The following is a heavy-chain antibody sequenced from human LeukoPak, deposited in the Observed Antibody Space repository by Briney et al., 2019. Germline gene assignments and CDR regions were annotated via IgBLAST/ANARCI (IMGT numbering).Heavy chain of an antibody. CDR2: FHNSGTS. J-gene: IGHJ4*02. CDR3: TRGAGWLIDY. Sequence: PSQTLSLTCTVSGGSISSGDYYRSWIRQPPGKGLEWIGYFHNSGTSTYNPSLKSRVTISADTSKNQFSLKLNSLTTAGTAVYYCTRGAGWLIDYWGQGILVTVSS. V-gene: IGHV4-61*08. D-gene: IGHD3-16*01. CDR1: GGSISSGDYY.